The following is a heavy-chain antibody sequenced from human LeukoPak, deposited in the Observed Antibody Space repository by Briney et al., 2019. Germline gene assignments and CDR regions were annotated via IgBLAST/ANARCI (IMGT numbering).Heavy chain of an antibody. V-gene: IGHV3-23*01. CDR1: GFTFSSYA. Sequence: GGSLRLSCAASGFTFSSYAMSWVRQAPGKGLEWVSAISGGGGLTYYADSVKGRFAISRENSKNTLSLQMNSLRAADTSLYYCAKARYGSVYDYDYWGQGTLVTVSS. J-gene: IGHJ4*02. D-gene: IGHD5/OR15-5a*01. CDR2: ISGGGGLT. CDR3: AKARYGSVYDYDY.